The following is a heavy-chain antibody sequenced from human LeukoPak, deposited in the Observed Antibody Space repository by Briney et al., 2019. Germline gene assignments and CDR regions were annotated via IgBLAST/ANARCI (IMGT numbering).Heavy chain of an antibody. J-gene: IGHJ6*03. D-gene: IGHD5-24*01. V-gene: IGHV3-30*02. CDR3: AKYEKEMAALYYYYYMDV. Sequence: PGGSLRLSCAASGFTFNRYGMHWVRQAPGKGLEWVAFICNDGSNKYYADSVKGRFTISRDDSKNTLYLQMNSLRVEDTAVYYCAKYEKEMAALYYYYYMDVWGKGTTVSVSS. CDR2: ICNDGSNK. CDR1: GFTFNRYG.